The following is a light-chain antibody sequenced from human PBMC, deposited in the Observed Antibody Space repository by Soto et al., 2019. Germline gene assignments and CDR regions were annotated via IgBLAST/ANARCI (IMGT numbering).Light chain of an antibody. CDR2: DAS. V-gene: IGKV3-11*01. CDR1: QDVDSY. J-gene: IGKJ3*01. CDR3: QQRNTCPFT. Sequence: EILLTQSPATLSLSPGVRATLSCRASQDVDSYLAWYQQTPGQAPRLLIYDASNRAPGIPARFSGSGSVTDFTLTISSLAPEDFALYYCQQRNTCPFTFGPGTKVDIK.